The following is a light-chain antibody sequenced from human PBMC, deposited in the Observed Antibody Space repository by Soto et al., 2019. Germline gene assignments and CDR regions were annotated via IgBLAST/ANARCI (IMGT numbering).Light chain of an antibody. J-gene: IGLJ1*01. CDR1: SSNIGSNT. CDR3: AAWVDSLNGPYV. V-gene: IGLV1-44*01. Sequence: QSVLTQPPSASGTPGQRVTISCSGSSSNIGSNTVNWYQQLPGTAPKLLIYSNNQRPSGVPDRFSGSKSGTSASLAISGLQSEDEADYYCAAWVDSLNGPYVFGTGTKLTVL. CDR2: SNN.